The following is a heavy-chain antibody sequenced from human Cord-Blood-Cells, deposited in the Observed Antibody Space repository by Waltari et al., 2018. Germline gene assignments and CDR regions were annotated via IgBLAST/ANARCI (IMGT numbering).Heavy chain of an antibody. CDR1: GGSISSGDYY. D-gene: IGHD2-2*01. Sequence: QVQLQESGPGLVKPSQTLSLTCTVSGGSISSGDYYWSWIRQPPGKGLEWIGYIYYSGSTYNNPSLKSRVTISVDASKNQFSLKLSSVTAADTAVYYWARAGEQLLYYFDYWGQGTLVTVSS. V-gene: IGHV4-30-4*08. CDR2: IYYSGST. CDR3: ARAGEQLLYYFDY. J-gene: IGHJ4*02.